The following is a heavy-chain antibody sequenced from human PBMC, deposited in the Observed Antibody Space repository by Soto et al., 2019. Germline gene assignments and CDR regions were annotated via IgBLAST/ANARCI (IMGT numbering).Heavy chain of an antibody. CDR3: ARGYSSSWYYFDY. CDR2: IYYSGST. J-gene: IGHJ4*02. CDR1: GGSISSYY. V-gene: IGHV4-59*01. D-gene: IGHD6-13*01. Sequence: PSETLSLTCTVSGGSISSYYWSWIRQPPGKGLEWIGYIYYSGSTNYNPSLKSRVTISVDTSKNQFSLKLSSVTAADTAVYYCARGYSSSWYYFDYWGQGTLVTVSS.